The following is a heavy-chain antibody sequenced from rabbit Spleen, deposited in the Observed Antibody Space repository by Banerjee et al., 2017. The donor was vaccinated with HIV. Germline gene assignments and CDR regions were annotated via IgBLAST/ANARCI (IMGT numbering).Heavy chain of an antibody. CDR1: GFSISSYY. D-gene: IGHD8-1*01. CDR3: ARDGAGGSYFAL. J-gene: IGHJ4*01. Sequence: QEQLVESGGGLVQPGGSLTLTCTASGFSISSYYMNWVRQAPGKGLEWIGYIDPVFGITYYANWVNGRFSISRENAQNTVFLQMTSLTAADTATYFCARDGAGGSYFALWGPGTLVTVS. V-gene: IGHV1S47*01. CDR2: IDPVFGIT.